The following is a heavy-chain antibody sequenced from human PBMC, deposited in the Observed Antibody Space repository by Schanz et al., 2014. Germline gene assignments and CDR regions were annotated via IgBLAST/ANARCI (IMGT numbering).Heavy chain of an antibody. D-gene: IGHD5-12*01. Sequence: QVQLVQSGSELREPGASVKVSCKASGYTFNNFALKWLRQAPGQGLEWMGRIIPITGITNYAQKFQGRVTFTADKSTSTAFLEVNSLRSEDTAVYYCARTGYDPSLTHWGQGTLVTVSS. CDR1: GYTFNNFA. CDR2: IIPITGIT. J-gene: IGHJ4*02. V-gene: IGHV1-69*09. CDR3: ARTGYDPSLTH.